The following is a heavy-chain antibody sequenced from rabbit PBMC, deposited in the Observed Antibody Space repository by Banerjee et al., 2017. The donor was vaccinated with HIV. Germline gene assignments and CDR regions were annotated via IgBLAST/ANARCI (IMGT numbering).Heavy chain of an antibody. J-gene: IGHJ4*01. CDR3: ARSLYGDGTAFNL. CDR2: IDGGSSGST. Sequence: QEQLEESGGGLLKTEGSLTLTCKASGFIFSDNYAMCWVRQAPGKGLEWIAWIDGGSSGSTAYASWAKGRFTVSKTSSTTVTLQMTSLTVADTATYFCARSLYGDGTAFNLWGPGTLVTVS. V-gene: IGHV1S45*01. CDR1: GFIFSDNYA. D-gene: IGHD2-1*01.